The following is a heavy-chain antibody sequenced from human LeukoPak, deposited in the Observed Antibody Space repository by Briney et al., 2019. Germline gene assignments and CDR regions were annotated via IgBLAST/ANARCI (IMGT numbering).Heavy chain of an antibody. D-gene: IGHD3-10*01. CDR3: ARGLWFGELSGGY. Sequence: GGSLRLSCAASGFTFSSYDMNWVRQAPGKGLEWLSYISSSGSTIYYADSVKGRFTISRDNAKNSLYLQMNSLRAEDTAVYYCARGLWFGELSGGYWGQGTLVTVSS. CDR1: GFTFSSYD. J-gene: IGHJ4*02. CDR2: ISSSGSTI. V-gene: IGHV3-48*03.